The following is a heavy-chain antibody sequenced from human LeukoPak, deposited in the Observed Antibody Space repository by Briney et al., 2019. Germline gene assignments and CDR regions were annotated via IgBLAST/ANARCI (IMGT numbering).Heavy chain of an antibody. CDR1: GFNITNYY. J-gene: IGHJ4*02. CDR3: ARASWGYDFDC. CDR2: IYSGGTT. V-gene: IGHV3-53*01. D-gene: IGHD7-27*01. Sequence: GGSLRLSCAASGFNITNYYKSWVRQAPGKGLEWVSVIYSGGTTYYADSVKGRFTISRDNSNSTVSLQMNSLRVDDTAVYYCARASWGYDFDCWGQGTLVTVSS.